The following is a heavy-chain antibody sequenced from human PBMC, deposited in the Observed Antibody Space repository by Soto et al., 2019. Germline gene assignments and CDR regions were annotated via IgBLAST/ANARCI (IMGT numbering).Heavy chain of an antibody. CDR2: TYYRSKWYN. D-gene: IGHD3-3*01. CDR1: GDRVSSNRAA. Sequence: SETLALPFSVSGDRVSSNRAAWNWIRQSPSRGLEGLGRTYYRSKWYNDYAVSVKSRITITQDTSKNQSSLQLNSVTPQDTAVYYCARDVDDFWAGLYYYGMDVWGQGTTVTVSS. CDR3: ARDVDDFWAGLYYYGMDV. J-gene: IGHJ6*02. V-gene: IGHV6-1*01.